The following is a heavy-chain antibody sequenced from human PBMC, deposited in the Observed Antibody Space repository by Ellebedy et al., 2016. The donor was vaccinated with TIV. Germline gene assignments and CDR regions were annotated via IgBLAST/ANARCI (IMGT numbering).Heavy chain of an antibody. Sequence: SETLSLTXTVSGGSISSYYWSWIRQPPGKGLEWIGYIYYSGSTNYNPSLKSRVTISVDTSKNQFSLKLSSVTAADTAVYYCARAGGYQLLAFDYWGQGTLVTVSS. V-gene: IGHV4-59*12. CDR2: IYYSGST. CDR3: ARAGGYQLLAFDY. CDR1: GGSISSYY. D-gene: IGHD2-2*01. J-gene: IGHJ4*02.